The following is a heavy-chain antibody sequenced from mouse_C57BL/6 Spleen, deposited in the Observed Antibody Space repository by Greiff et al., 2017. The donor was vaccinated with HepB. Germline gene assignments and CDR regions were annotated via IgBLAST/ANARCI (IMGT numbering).Heavy chain of an antibody. CDR3: ARSGYYGSSLDY. J-gene: IGHJ2*01. Sequence: VQLQQPGAELVRPGSSVKLSCKASGYTFTSYWMHWVKQRPIQGLEWIGNIDPSDSETHYNQKFKDKATLTVDKSSSTAYMQLSSLTSEDSAVYYGARSGYYGSSLDYWGQGTTLTVSS. CDR2: IDPSDSET. D-gene: IGHD1-1*01. CDR1: GYTFTSYW. V-gene: IGHV1-52*01.